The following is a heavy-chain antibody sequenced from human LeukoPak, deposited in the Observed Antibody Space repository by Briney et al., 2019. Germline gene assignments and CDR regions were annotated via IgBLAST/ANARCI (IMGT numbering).Heavy chain of an antibody. Sequence: ASVKVSSKASGYTFTSYGISWVRQAPGQGLEWMGWISAYNGNTNYAQKLQGRVTMTTDTSTSTAYMELRSLRSDDTAVYYCARISLAYCGGDCFSFDPWGQGTLVTVSS. CDR2: ISAYNGNT. V-gene: IGHV1-18*01. J-gene: IGHJ5*02. CDR3: ARISLAYCGGDCFSFDP. CDR1: GYTFTSYG. D-gene: IGHD2-21*02.